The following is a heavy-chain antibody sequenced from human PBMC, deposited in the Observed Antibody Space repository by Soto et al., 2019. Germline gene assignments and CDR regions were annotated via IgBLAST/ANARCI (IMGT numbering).Heavy chain of an antibody. Sequence: SETLSLTCAVYGGSFSGYYWSWIRQPPGKGLEWIGEINHSGSTNYNPSLKSRVTISVDTSKNQFSLKLSSVTAADTAVYYCARGVTIFGVATMVDYWGQGTLVTVSS. CDR2: INHSGST. CDR3: ARGVTIFGVATMVDY. V-gene: IGHV4-34*01. D-gene: IGHD3-3*01. J-gene: IGHJ4*02. CDR1: GGSFSGYY.